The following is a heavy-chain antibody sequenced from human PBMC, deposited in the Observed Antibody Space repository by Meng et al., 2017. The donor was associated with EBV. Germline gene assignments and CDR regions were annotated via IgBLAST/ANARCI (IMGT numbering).Heavy chain of an antibody. V-gene: IGHV1-69*01. D-gene: IGHD1-20*01. CDR3: ARAPDNWNDGPYY. CDR1: GGTFCSYV. J-gene: IGHJ4*02. Sequence: QRVQRAAGEEKLGASVTLSCKASGGTFCSYVSCWVRQAHGQGMGLMGGISLIFGTANYAQKFQGRVMITADESTSTAYMVLRSLRSEDTAVYYCARAPDNWNDGPYYWGQGTLVTVSS. CDR2: ISLIFGTA.